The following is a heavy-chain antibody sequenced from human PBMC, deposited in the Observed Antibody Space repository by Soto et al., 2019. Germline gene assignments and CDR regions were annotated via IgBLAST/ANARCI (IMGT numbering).Heavy chain of an antibody. J-gene: IGHJ4*02. D-gene: IGHD1-1*01. CDR1: GFTFSSYG. Sequence: QVQLVESGGGVVQPGRSLRLSCAASGFTFSSYGMHWVLQAPGKGLEWVAVISYDGSNKYYADSVKGRFTISRDNSKNTLYLQMNSLRAEDTAVYYCANRVGTDYWGQGTLVTVSS. V-gene: IGHV3-30*18. CDR2: ISYDGSNK. CDR3: ANRVGTDY.